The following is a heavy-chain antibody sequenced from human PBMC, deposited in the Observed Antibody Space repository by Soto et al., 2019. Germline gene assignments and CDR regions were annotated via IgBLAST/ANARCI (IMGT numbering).Heavy chain of an antibody. CDR1: GFTFSSYW. CDR3: ARDGHGRQLYLYYYYGMDV. CDR2: IKQDGSEK. D-gene: IGHD2-2*02. V-gene: IGHV3-7*05. J-gene: IGHJ6*02. Sequence: GGSLRLSCAASGFTFSSYWMSWVRQAPGKGLEWVANIKQDGSEKYYVDSVKGRFTISRDNAKNSLYLQMNSLRAEDTAVYYCARDGHGRQLYLYYYYGMDVWGQGTTVTVSS.